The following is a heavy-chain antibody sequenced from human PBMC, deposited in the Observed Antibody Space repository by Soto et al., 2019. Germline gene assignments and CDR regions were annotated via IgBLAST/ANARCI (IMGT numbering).Heavy chain of an antibody. CDR1: GGSISSSNW. Sequence: QVQMQESGPGLVKPSGTLSLTCAVSGGSISSSNWWSWVRQPPGKGLEWIGEIYNSGSTNYNPSLKSRVTISVDKSKNSFSLKLSSVTAADTAVYYCARVSGQWLQAYYYDGMDVWGQGTTVTVSS. V-gene: IGHV4-4*02. D-gene: IGHD5-12*01. CDR2: IYNSGST. CDR3: ARVSGQWLQAYYYDGMDV. J-gene: IGHJ6*02.